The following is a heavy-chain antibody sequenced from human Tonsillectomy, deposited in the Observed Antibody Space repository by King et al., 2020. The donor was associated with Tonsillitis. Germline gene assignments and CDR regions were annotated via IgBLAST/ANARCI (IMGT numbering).Heavy chain of an antibody. CDR1: GGSFSGYN. Sequence: VQLQQWGAGLLKPSETLSLTCAVYGGSFSGYNWSWIRQPPGKGLEWVGEINHSGSTNYNPSLKSRVTISVDTSKNQFSLKVTSVTAADTAVYYCARGRGAVDSGAYYYYYYYYMDVWGNGTTVTVSS. CDR3: ARGRGAVDSGAYYYYYYYYMDV. V-gene: IGHV4-34*01. D-gene: IGHD3-22*01. J-gene: IGHJ6*03. CDR2: INHSGST.